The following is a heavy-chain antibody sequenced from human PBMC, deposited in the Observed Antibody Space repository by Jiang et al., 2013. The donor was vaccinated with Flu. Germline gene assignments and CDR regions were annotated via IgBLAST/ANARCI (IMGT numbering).Heavy chain of an antibody. CDR3: ARRRIVVVVASEPGYFDY. CDR2: IYYSGST. Sequence: LLKPSETLSLTCTVSGGSISSSSYYWGWIRQPPGKGLEWIGSIYYSGSTYYNPSLKSRVTISVDTSKNQFSLKLSSVTAADTAVYYCARRRIVVVVASEPGYFDYWGQGILVTVSS. CDR1: GGSISSSSYY. J-gene: IGHJ4*02. D-gene: IGHD2-15*01. V-gene: IGHV4-39*01.